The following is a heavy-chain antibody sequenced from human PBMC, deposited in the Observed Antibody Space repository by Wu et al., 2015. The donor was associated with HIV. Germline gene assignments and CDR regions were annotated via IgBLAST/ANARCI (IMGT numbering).Heavy chain of an antibody. Sequence: QVQLVQSGAEVKKPGSSVKVSCKASGGTFSSYAISWVRQAPGQGLEWMGRIIPIFGTANYAQKFQGRVTITADESTSTAYMELSSLRSEDTAVYYCAVPDYGSGSPVLLRYGMDVWGQGTTVT. CDR1: GGTFSSYA. CDR3: AVPDYGSGSPVLLRYGMDV. V-gene: IGHV1-69*13. D-gene: IGHD3-10*01. J-gene: IGHJ6*02. CDR2: IIPIFGTA.